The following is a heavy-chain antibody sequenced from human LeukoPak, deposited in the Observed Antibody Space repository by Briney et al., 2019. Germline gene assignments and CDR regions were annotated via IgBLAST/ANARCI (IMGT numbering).Heavy chain of an antibody. V-gene: IGHV4-59*01. D-gene: IGHD6-13*01. CDR1: GGSISSYY. J-gene: IGHJ4*02. CDR3: TRGGRIAATGPGGY. CDR2: TYYSGST. Sequence: SETLSLTCTVSGGSISSYYWGWIRQPPGKGLEYIGYTYYSGSTNYNPSLKSRVTISVNTSKNQFSLKLSSVTAADTAVYYCTRGGRIAATGPGGYWGQGTLVTVSS.